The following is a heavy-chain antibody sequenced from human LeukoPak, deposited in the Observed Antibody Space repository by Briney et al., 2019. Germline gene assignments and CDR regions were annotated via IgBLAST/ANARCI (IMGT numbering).Heavy chain of an antibody. CDR1: GGSISSSSYY. Sequence: PSETLSLTCTVSGGSISSSSYYWGWIRQPPGKGLEWIGSVYYSGSTYYNPSLKGRVTISIDTSKNQFSLKVSSVTATDTAVYYCARSYGSGNYFDYWGQGTLVTVSS. D-gene: IGHD3-10*01. V-gene: IGHV4-39*01. CDR3: ARSYGSGNYFDY. J-gene: IGHJ4*02. CDR2: VYYSGST.